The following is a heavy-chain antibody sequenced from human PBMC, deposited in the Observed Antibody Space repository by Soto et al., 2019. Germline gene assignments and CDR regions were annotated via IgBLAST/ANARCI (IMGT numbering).Heavy chain of an antibody. D-gene: IGHD2-15*01. CDR1: GGSVSSSGYY. CDR3: ARSPRFCSGGKCNTRYFQH. CDR2: IFTGGTT. Sequence: SETLSLTCTVSGGSVSSSGYYWNWIRQPPGKGLEWIGYIFTGGTTNYNPSLNSRITISLDASKNQFSLRLSSVTAADTAVYYCARSPRFCSGGKCNTRYFQHWGRGTLVTVSS. J-gene: IGHJ1*01. V-gene: IGHV4-61*08.